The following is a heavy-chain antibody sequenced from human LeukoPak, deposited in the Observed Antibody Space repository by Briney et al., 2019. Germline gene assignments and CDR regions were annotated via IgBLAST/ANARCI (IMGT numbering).Heavy chain of an antibody. CDR1: GFTFSSYA. V-gene: IGHV3-23*01. Sequence: GGSLRLSCAASGFTFSSYAMSWVRQAPGRGLEWVSAISGSGGSTYFTGCVKGRFTISRNNSKNTLYMQMNSLRAEDTAVYYCARVPIWLPSEPMDVWGQGTTVTVSS. D-gene: IGHD5-24*01. CDR3: ARVPIWLPSEPMDV. J-gene: IGHJ6*02. CDR2: ISGSGGST.